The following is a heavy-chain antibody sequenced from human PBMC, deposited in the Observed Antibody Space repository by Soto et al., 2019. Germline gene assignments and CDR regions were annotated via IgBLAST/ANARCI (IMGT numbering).Heavy chain of an antibody. CDR1: GYTFTSYD. D-gene: IGHD3-10*01. CDR3: ARDNVPIWFGVVGRYYYMDV. Sequence: ASVKVSCKAAGYTFTSYDINWVRQATGQGLEWMGWMNPNSGNTGYAQKFQGRGTMTRNTSISTAYMELSSLRSEDTAVYYCARDNVPIWFGVVGRYYYMDVWGKGTTVTVSS. J-gene: IGHJ6*03. CDR2: MNPNSGNT. V-gene: IGHV1-8*01.